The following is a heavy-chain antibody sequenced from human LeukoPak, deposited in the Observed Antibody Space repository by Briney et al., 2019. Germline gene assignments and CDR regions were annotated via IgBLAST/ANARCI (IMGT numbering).Heavy chain of an antibody. Sequence: PGGSLRLSCAASGFTFSSYAVSWVRQAPGKGLEWVSAISGSGGSTYYADSVKGRFTISRDNSKNTLYLQMNSLRAEDTAVYYCAKVTDILTGYYVPNFDYWGQGTLVTVSS. CDR1: GFTFSSYA. CDR3: AKVTDILTGYYVPNFDY. CDR2: ISGSGGST. D-gene: IGHD3-9*01. J-gene: IGHJ4*02. V-gene: IGHV3-23*01.